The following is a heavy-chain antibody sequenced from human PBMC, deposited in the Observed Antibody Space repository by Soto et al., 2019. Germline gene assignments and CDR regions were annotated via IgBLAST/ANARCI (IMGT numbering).Heavy chain of an antibody. D-gene: IGHD3-16*02. CDR2: ISYDGSNK. CDR1: GFTFSSYG. J-gene: IGHJ6*02. Sequence: PGGSLRLSCAASGFTFSSYGMHWVRQAPGKGLEWVAVISYDGSNKYYADSVKGRFTISRDNSKNTLYLQMNSLRAEDTAVYYCAKASMITFGGVIASLGMDVWGQGTTVTVSS. CDR3: AKASMITFGGVIASLGMDV. V-gene: IGHV3-30*18.